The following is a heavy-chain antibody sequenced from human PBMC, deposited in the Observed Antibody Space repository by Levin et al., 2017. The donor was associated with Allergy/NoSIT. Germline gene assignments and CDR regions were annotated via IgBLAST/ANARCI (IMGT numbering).Heavy chain of an antibody. V-gene: IGHV1-18*01. CDR3: ARASAWDVTYPDY. CDR1: GYTFTNYG. Sequence: ASVKVSCKASGYTFTNYGLAWVRQAPGQGLEWMGWVSGYNGKTDYAQRLQGRVTMTTDTSTTTANMELTSLRSDDTAVYYCARASAWDVTYPDYWGQGTLVTVSS. CDR2: VSGYNGKT. D-gene: IGHD1-26*01. J-gene: IGHJ4*02.